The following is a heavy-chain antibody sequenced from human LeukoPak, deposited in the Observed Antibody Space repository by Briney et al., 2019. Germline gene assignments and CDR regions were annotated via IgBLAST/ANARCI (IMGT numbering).Heavy chain of an antibody. Sequence: GGSLRLSCAASGFTFSSYAMHWVRQAPGKGLEWVAVISYDGSNKYYADSVKGRFTISRDNAKNSLYLQMNSLRDEDTAVYYCARDFRELSLSYDAFDIWGQGTMVTVSS. D-gene: IGHD3-16*02. V-gene: IGHV3-30-3*01. J-gene: IGHJ3*02. CDR3: ARDFRELSLSYDAFDI. CDR1: GFTFSSYA. CDR2: ISYDGSNK.